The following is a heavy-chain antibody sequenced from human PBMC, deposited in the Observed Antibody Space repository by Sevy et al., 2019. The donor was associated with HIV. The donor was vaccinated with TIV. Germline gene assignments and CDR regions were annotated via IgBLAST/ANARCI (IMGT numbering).Heavy chain of an antibody. D-gene: IGHD3-3*01. CDR2: NYYSGST. CDR1: GGSISSSSYY. J-gene: IGHJ4*02. V-gene: IGHV4-39*01. Sequence: SETLSLTCTVSGGSISSSSYYWGWIRQPPGKGLEWIGSNYYSGSTYYNPSLKSPVTISVDTSKNQFSLKLSSVTAADTAVYYCARTEWLSTFDYWGQGTLVTVSS. CDR3: ARTEWLSTFDY.